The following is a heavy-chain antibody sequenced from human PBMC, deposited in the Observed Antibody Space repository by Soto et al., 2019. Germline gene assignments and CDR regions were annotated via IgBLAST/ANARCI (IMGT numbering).Heavy chain of an antibody. CDR1: GFTFGIYA. Sequence: EVQLLESGGGLVQPGGSLRLSCAASGFTFGIYAMSWVRQAPGKGLEWVSSISGSGGSTYYAHSVKGRFTISRDKTKNPLDMQMNSVRAADTAVYHCARVAPEYSSSPRRCAWWGQGTGVTVSS. CDR3: ARVAPEYSSSPRRCAW. V-gene: IGHV3-23*01. CDR2: ISGSGGST. D-gene: IGHD6-6*01. J-gene: IGHJ4*02.